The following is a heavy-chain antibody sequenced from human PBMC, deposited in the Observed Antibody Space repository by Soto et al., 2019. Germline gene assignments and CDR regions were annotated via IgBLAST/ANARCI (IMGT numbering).Heavy chain of an antibody. CDR2: IYSGGST. D-gene: IGHD6-13*01. V-gene: IGHV3-66*01. CDR3: AIALASGIAAAGNGMDV. J-gene: IGHJ6*02. Sequence: SGGSLRLSCAASGFTVSSNYMSWVRQAPGKGLEWVSVIYSGGSTYYADSVKGRFTISRDNAKNSLYLQMNSLRAEDTAVYYCAIALASGIAAAGNGMDVWGQGTTVTVSS. CDR1: GFTVSSNY.